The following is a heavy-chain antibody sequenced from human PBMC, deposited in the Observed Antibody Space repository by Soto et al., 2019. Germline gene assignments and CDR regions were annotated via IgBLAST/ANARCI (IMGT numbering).Heavy chain of an antibody. Sequence: GASVKVSCKVSGYTLTELSMHWVRQAPGKGLEWMGGFDPEDGETIYAQKFQGRVTMTEDTSTDTAYMELSSLRSEDTAVYYCMGVDYPGGAFDIWGQGTMVTVS. CDR1: GYTLTELS. CDR2: FDPEDGET. J-gene: IGHJ3*02. CDR3: MGVDYPGGAFDI. V-gene: IGHV1-24*01. D-gene: IGHD4-17*01.